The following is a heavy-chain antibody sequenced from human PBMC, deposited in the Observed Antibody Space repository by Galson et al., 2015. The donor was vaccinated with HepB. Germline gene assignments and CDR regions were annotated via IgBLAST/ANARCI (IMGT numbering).Heavy chain of an antibody. CDR3: ARASTPGIAAAGDPPGAFDI. CDR2: ISYDGSNK. V-gene: IGHV3-30*03. D-gene: IGHD6-13*01. J-gene: IGHJ3*02. Sequence: SLRLSCAASGFTFSSYGMHWVRQAPGKGLEWVAVISYDGSNKHYADSVKGRFTISRDNSKNTLYLQMNSLRAEDTAVYYCARASTPGIAAAGDPPGAFDIWGQGTMVTVSS. CDR1: GFTFSSYG.